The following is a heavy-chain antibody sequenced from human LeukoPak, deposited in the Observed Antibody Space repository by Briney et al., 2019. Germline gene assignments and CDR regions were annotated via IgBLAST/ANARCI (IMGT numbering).Heavy chain of an antibody. Sequence: GGSLRLSCAASGFTLGSYAMSWVRQAPGKGLEWVSSISGLDGTTFYADSVKGRFTISRDSSKNTLYLQMNSLRAEDTAVYYCARGPERTGVGTRYYYDMDVWGQGTTVTVSS. CDR1: GFTLGSYA. V-gene: IGHV3-23*01. J-gene: IGHJ6*02. CDR2: ISGLDGTT. CDR3: ARGPERTGVGTRYYYDMDV. D-gene: IGHD2-8*01.